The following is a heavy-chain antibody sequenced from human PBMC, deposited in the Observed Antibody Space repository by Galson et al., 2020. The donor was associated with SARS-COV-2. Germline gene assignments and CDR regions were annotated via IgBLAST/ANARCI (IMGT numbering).Heavy chain of an antibody. D-gene: IGHD3-9*01. Sequence: GESVKISCAASGFTFSSYAMSWVRQAPGKGLEWVSAISGSGGSTYYADSVKGRFTISRDNSKNTLYLQMNSLRAEDTAVYYCAKSQYDILTGYHNTYNWFDPWGQGTLVTVSS. CDR3: AKSQYDILTGYHNTYNWFDP. CDR2: ISGSGGST. V-gene: IGHV3-23*01. CDR1: GFTFSSYA. J-gene: IGHJ5*02.